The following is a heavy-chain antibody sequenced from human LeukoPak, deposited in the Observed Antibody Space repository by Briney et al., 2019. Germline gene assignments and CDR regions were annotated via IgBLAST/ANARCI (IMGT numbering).Heavy chain of an antibody. D-gene: IGHD5-12*01. J-gene: IGHJ4*02. V-gene: IGHV3-23*01. CDR2: VCGSGGIT. Sequence: GGSLRLSCAASGFTFSSDAMSWVRHAPRKGLEWVSAVCGSGGITYYAASVKGRFTISRDNSKNTLYLQMNSRRAEDTAVYYRAKDPSRRVATISSRLDYWGQGTLVTVSS. CDR1: GFTFSSDA. CDR3: AKDPSRRVATISSRLDY.